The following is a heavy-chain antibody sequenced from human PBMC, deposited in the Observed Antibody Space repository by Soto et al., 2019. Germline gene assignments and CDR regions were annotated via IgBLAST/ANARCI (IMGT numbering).Heavy chain of an antibody. J-gene: IGHJ4*02. Sequence: PGESLKISCKGSGYSFTSYWISWVRQMPGKGLEWMGRIDPSDSYTNYSPSFQGHVTISADKSISTAYLQWSSLKASDTAMYYCATGETLGNGIVVATASNWGQGTLVTVSS. CDR3: ATGETLGNGIVVATASN. CDR2: IDPSDSYT. V-gene: IGHV5-10-1*01. D-gene: IGHD2-21*02. CDR1: GYSFTSYW.